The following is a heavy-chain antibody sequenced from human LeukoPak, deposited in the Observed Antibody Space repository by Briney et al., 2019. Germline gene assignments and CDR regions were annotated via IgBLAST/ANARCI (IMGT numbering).Heavy chain of an antibody. D-gene: IGHD2-21*02. J-gene: IGHJ4*02. CDR3: ARRTRTAGDY. Sequence: PGGSLRLSCAASGFTFSDHYMTWIRQAPGKGLDWLSYISSSGSTIYYVDSVKGRFTISRDNANNSLYLQMNSLRAEDTAVYYCARRTRTAGDYWGQGTLVTVSS. CDR1: GFTFSDHY. CDR2: ISSSGSTI. V-gene: IGHV3-11*04.